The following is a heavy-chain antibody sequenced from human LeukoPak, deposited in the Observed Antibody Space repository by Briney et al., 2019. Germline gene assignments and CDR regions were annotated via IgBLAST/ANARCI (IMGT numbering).Heavy chain of an antibody. J-gene: IGHJ3*02. Sequence: ASVKVSCKTSGYTFPSYGLSWVRQAPGQGPEWMGRISGYNGNTKYAQKFQGRVTMTTDTSTTTAYMELRSLRSDDTAVYFCATCEQTYGSGSYKDAFDIWGQGTMVTVSS. CDR2: ISGYNGNT. D-gene: IGHD3-10*01. V-gene: IGHV1-18*01. CDR3: ATCEQTYGSGSYKDAFDI. CDR1: GYTFPSYG.